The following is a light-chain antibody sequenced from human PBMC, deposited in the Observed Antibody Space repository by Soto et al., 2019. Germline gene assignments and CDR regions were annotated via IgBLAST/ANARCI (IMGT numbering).Light chain of an antibody. CDR2: DNS. CDR3: QSCVSSLSGSRV. Sequence: QSVLTQPPSLPGPQGPRVTISSTGSSSNIGAGYYVHWYQQLLGTAPKLLIYDNSHRPSGVPDRFSGSKSGTSASLAITGLQGEDEADYYCQSCVSSLSGSRVFGAGNKLTVL. V-gene: IGLV1-40*01. J-gene: IGLJ1*01. CDR1: SSNIGAGYY.